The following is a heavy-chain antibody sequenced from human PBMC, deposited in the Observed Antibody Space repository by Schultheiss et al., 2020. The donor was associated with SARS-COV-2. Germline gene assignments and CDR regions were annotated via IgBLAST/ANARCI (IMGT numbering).Heavy chain of an antibody. CDR2: IKQDGSEK. J-gene: IGHJ6*02. V-gene: IGHV3-7*01. Sequence: GGSLSLSCAASGFTFSSYWMSWVRQAPGKGLEWVANIKQDGSEKYYVDSVKGRFTISRDNAKNSLYLQMNSLRAEDTAVYYCARDAWHRYYYYGMDVWGQGTTVTVSS. CDR3: ARDAWHRYYYYGMDV. CDR1: GFTFSSYW.